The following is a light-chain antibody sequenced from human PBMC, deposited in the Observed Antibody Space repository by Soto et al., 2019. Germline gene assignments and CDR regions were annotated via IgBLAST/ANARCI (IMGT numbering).Light chain of an antibody. V-gene: IGKV1-6*01. J-gene: IGKJ4*01. Sequence: AIQMTQSPSSLSASVGDRVIITCRASQGVDRDLGWYQQKPRKAPRLLIYHASTLLSGVPSRFSGSGSGTDFTLTIASLQPEDFATYFCLQDYSNPLTFGGGTKVENK. CDR2: HAS. CDR3: LQDYSNPLT. CDR1: QGVDRD.